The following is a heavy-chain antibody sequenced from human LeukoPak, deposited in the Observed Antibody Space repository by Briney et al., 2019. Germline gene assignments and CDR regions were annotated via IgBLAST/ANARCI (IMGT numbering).Heavy chain of an antibody. Sequence: GGSLRLSCAASGFTFSSYWMSWVRQAPGKGLEWVANIKQDGSEKYYVDSVKGRFTISRDNAKNSLYLQMNSLRAEDTAVYYCARRRVAAYYYYMDVWGKGTTVTVSS. CDR3: ARRRVAAYYYYMDV. CDR2: IKQDGSEK. V-gene: IGHV3-7*01. J-gene: IGHJ6*03. D-gene: IGHD6-13*01. CDR1: GFTFSSYW.